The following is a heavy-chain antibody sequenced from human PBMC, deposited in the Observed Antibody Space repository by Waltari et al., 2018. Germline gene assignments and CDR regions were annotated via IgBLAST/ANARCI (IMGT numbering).Heavy chain of an antibody. CDR2: IYYSGRP. V-gene: IGHV4-39*01. CDR1: GGSIPSTNHY. Sequence: QLQLQESGPGLVKPSETLSLTCTVSGGSIPSTNHYWGWIRQPPGKGPEWIGRIYYSGRPYYNPSLQSRVTISIDTSKNQFSLKLTSVTAADTAVYFCASKRGYSGYASFISDYWGQGTLVTVSS. CDR3: ASKRGYSGYASFISDY. D-gene: IGHD5-12*01. J-gene: IGHJ4*02.